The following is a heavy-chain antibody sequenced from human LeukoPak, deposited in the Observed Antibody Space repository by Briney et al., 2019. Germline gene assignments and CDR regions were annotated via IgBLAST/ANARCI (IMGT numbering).Heavy chain of an antibody. CDR2: IYYSGST. D-gene: IGHD3-16*01. V-gene: IGHV4-59*01. CDR3: ARAQPGGGYFDY. Sequence: TXXXXXXXXXXXXXSYYWSWIRQXPGXGLEWIGYIYYSGSTNYNPSLKSRVTISVDTSKNQFSLKLSSVTAADTAVYYCARAQPGGGYFDYWGQGTLVTVSS. CDR1: XXXXXSYY. J-gene: IGHJ4*02.